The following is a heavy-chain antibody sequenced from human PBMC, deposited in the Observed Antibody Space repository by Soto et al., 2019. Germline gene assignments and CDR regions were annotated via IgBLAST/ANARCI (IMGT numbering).Heavy chain of an antibody. J-gene: IGHJ6*03. Sequence: ASVKVSCKASGYTFTSYYMHWVRQAPGQGLEWMGIINPSGGSTSYAQKFQGRVTMTRDTSTSTVYMELSSLRSEDTAVYYCARAMGDSSSWYLGEGYYYYYMDVWGKGTTVTVSS. CDR2: INPSGGST. D-gene: IGHD6-13*01. CDR1: GYTFTSYY. V-gene: IGHV1-46*03. CDR3: ARAMGDSSSWYLGEGYYYYYMDV.